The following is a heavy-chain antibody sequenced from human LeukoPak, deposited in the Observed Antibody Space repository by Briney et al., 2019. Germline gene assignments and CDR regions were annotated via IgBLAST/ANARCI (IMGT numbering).Heavy chain of an antibody. J-gene: IGHJ4*02. CDR2: ISYDGSDK. Sequence: GGSRRLSCAASGFTFSSYGMHWVRQAPGKGLEWVAVISYDGSDKYYSDSVKGRFTISRHNSKNTLYLQMNSLRPDDTAVYYCARSFGAGYFDYWGQGTLVTVSS. CDR1: GFTFSSYG. D-gene: IGHD3-10*01. CDR3: ARSFGAGYFDY. V-gene: IGHV3-30*03.